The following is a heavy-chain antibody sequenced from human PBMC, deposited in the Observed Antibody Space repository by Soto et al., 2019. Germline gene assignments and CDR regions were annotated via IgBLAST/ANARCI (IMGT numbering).Heavy chain of an antibody. V-gene: IGHV3-23*01. CDR1: GFFFSSYT. J-gene: IGHJ4*02. CDR3: AKARDQQWVRLPFDY. Sequence: EVQLLESGGGLVQPGGSLRLSCVGSGFFFSSYTMTWVRPAPGKGLEWVSSFSATSENTYYADSVRGRFTISRDNSKNTLFLQMNSLTAEDTAMYYCAKARDQQWVRLPFDYWGQGILVIVSS. D-gene: IGHD6-19*01. CDR2: FSATSENT.